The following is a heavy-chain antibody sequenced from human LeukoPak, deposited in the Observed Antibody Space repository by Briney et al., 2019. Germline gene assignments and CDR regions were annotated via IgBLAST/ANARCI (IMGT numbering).Heavy chain of an antibody. V-gene: IGHV3-23*01. J-gene: IGHJ4*02. CDR1: GFSFSSYA. Sequence: PGGSLRLSCAASGFSFSSYAMSWIRQAPGKGLEWDSAISGSGGNTYYADSVRGRFTISRDNSKNTLYLQMNSLRAEDTAVYYCATPFEYSSSYFDYWGQGTLVTVSS. CDR3: ATPFEYSSSYFDY. CDR2: ISGSGGNT. D-gene: IGHD6-6*01.